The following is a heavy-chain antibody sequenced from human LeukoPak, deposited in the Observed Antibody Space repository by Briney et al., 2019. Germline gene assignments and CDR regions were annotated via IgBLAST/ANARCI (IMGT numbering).Heavy chain of an antibody. J-gene: IGHJ3*02. CDR1: GGSISSSSYY. CDR2: IYYSGST. CDR3: ARARHDHFDWFLSVVGTTRCAFDI. Sequence: PSETLSLTCTVSGGSISSSSYYWGWNRQPPGKGVEWIGSIYYSGSTYYNPSLKSRVTISVDTSKNQFSLKLSSVTAADTAVYYCARARHDHFDWFLSVVGTTRCAFDIWGQGTMVTVSS. V-gene: IGHV4-39*07. D-gene: IGHD3-9*01.